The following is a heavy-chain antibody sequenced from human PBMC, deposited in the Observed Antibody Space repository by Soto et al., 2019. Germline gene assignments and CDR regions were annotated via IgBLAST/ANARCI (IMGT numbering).Heavy chain of an antibody. Sequence: GGSLRLSCAASGFTFRNYWMTWVRQAPGKGLEWVANIKQDGSEKDYVASVKGRFTISRDNAKNSLYLQMGSLRVEETATYFCVGTSYNSSSSPHFDYWGQGALVTVSS. CDR2: IKQDGSEK. CDR3: VGTSYNSSSSPHFDY. J-gene: IGHJ4*02. V-gene: IGHV3-7*01. D-gene: IGHD6-6*01. CDR1: GFTFRNYW.